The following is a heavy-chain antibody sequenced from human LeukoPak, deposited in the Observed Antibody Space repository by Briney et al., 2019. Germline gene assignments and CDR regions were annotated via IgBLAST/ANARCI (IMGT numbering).Heavy chain of an antibody. D-gene: IGHD2/OR15-2a*01. V-gene: IGHV4-59*01. J-gene: IGHJ3*02. Sequence: SETLSLTCTVSGDSIIGYYWSWIRQPPGKGLEWIGYIYYSGSTHYNPSLKSRVTISVDTSKSQFSLKLSSVTAADTAVYYCARPNTYDVGNNAFDIWGQGTMVTVSS. CDR1: GDSIIGYY. CDR3: ARPNTYDVGNNAFDI. CDR2: IYYSGST.